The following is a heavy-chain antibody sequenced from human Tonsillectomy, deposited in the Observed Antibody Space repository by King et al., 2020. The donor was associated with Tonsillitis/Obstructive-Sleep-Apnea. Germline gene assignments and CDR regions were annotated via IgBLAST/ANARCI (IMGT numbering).Heavy chain of an antibody. CDR2: ISGGGRTI. CDR3: ARGGAGTTTYYGMDV. V-gene: IGHV3-11*01. J-gene: IGHJ6*02. CDR1: GFTFSDYY. D-gene: IGHD6-13*01. Sequence: VQLVESGGGLVKPGGSLRLSCAASGFTFSDYYMTWVRQAPGKGLEWVSYISGGGRTIYYADSMKGRFTISRDNAKNSLYLQMNSLRAEDTAVYYCARGGAGTTTYYGMDVWGQGTTVTVSS.